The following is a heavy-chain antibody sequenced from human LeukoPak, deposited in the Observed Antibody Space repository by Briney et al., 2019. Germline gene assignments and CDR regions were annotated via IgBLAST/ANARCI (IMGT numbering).Heavy chain of an antibody. CDR1: GGSFSGYY. D-gene: IGHD3-10*01. CDR3: ARGPYYGSGTWRYYYYYMDV. V-gene: IGHV4-34*01. Sequence: PSETLSLTCAVYGGSFSGYYWSWIRQPPGKGLEWIGEINHSGSTDYNPSLKSRVTISVDKSKNQVSLKLSSVTAADTAVYYCARGPYYGSGTWRYYYYYMDVWGKGTTVTVSS. CDR2: INHSGST. J-gene: IGHJ6*03.